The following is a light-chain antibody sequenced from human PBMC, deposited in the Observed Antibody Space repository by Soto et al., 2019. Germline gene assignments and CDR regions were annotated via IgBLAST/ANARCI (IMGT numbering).Light chain of an antibody. J-gene: IGLJ2*01. CDR2: EVS. V-gene: IGLV2-23*02. CDR3: CSYAGSSTLV. Sequence: QSALTQPASVSGSPGQSITISCTGTSSDVGSYNLVSWNQQHPGKAPKLMIYEVSKRPSGVSNRFSGSKSGNTASLTISGLQAEDEADYYCCSYAGSSTLVFGGGTQLTVL. CDR1: SSDVGSYNL.